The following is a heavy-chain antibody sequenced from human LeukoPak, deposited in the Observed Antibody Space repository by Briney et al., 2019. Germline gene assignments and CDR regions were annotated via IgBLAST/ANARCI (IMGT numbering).Heavy chain of an antibody. D-gene: IGHD5-12*01. J-gene: IGHJ4*02. CDR2: INPNSGGT. CDR3: ARALWLRLPYFDY. Sequence: ASVKVSCKASGYTFTGYYMHWVRQAPGQGLEWMGCINPNSGGTNYAQKFQDRVTMTRDTSISTAYMELSRLRSDDTAVYYCARALWLRLPYFDYWGQGTLVTVSS. V-gene: IGHV1-2*02. CDR1: GYTFTGYY.